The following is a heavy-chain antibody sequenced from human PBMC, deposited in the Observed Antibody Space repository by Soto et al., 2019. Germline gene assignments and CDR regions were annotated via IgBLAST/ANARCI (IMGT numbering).Heavy chain of an antibody. CDR2: IYSSGGT. Sequence: SETLSLTCAVSGGSVTSGATYWGWVRQPPGKGLEWIGYIYSSGGTFYNSSLESRITISTDTSMNQFSLRMESMTAADTAVYYCARDFLPIRGLSLWGQGTLVTVSS. V-gene: IGHV4-30-4*08. D-gene: IGHD3-3*01. CDR3: ARDFLPIRGLSL. J-gene: IGHJ4*02. CDR1: GGSVTSGATY.